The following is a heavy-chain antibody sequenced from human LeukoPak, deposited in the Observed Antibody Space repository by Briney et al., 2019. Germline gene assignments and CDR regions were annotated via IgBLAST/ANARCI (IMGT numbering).Heavy chain of an antibody. D-gene: IGHD1-26*01. J-gene: IGHJ4*02. CDR2: IFYSGST. CDR1: GGSMSSYY. V-gene: IGHV4-59*08. Sequence: PSETLSLTCTVSGGSMSSYYWSWIRQPPGKGLEWIGYIFYSGSTNYNPSLKSRATLSVDTSKNQFSLKLGSVTAADTAVYYCARQPYMLGAYYFDYWGQGTLVTVSS. CDR3: ARQPYMLGAYYFDY.